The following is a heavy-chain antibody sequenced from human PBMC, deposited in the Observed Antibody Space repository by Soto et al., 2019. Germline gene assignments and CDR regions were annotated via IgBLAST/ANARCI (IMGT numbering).Heavy chain of an antibody. V-gene: IGHV4-39*01. CDR1: GGSISSSSYY. CDR2: IYYSGST. D-gene: IGHD1-26*01. J-gene: IGHJ5*02. Sequence: SETLSLTCTVSGGSISSSSYYWGWFRQPPGKGLEWIGSIYYSGSTYYNPSLKSRVTISVDTSKNQFSLKLSSVTAADTAVYYCARCGSSENWFDPWGQGTLVTVS. CDR3: ARCGSSENWFDP.